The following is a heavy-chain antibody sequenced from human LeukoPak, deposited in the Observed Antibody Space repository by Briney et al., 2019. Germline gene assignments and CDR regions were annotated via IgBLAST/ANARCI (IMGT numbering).Heavy chain of an antibody. V-gene: IGHV4-39*07. CDR2: INHSGST. J-gene: IGHJ4*02. D-gene: IGHD2-2*01. CDR1: GGSIISNTNY. CDR3: AASSTSCPDY. Sequence: PSETLSLTCTVSGGSIISNTNYWGWIRQPPGKGLEWIGEINHSGSTNYNPSLKSRVTISVDTSKNQFSLKLSSVTAADTAVYYCAASSTSCPDYWGQGTLVTVSS.